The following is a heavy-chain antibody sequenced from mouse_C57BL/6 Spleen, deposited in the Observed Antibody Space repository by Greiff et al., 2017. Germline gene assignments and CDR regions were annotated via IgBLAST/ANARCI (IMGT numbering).Heavy chain of an antibody. V-gene: IGHV1-62-2*01. CDR1: GYTFTEYT. CDR3: ERHEADYDAYYFDY. J-gene: IGHJ2*01. Sequence: VQLQQSGAELVKPGASVKLSCKASGYTFTEYTIHWVKQRSGQGLEWVWWFYPGSGSLKYNEKFKDKATLTADKSSSTVYMEHRRLTSEDSAVYFCERHEADYDAYYFDYWGQGTTLTGSS. D-gene: IGHD2-4*01. CDR2: FYPGSGSL.